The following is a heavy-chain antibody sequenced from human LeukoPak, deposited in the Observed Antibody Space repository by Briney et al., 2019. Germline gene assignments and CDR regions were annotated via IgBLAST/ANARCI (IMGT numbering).Heavy chain of an antibody. CDR2: ISESGST. Sequence: SETLSLTCTVSGGSVRSGRYYWGWIRQPPGKKLEWIGYISESGSTNYNPSLKSRVTISVDTSKNQFPLNLNSVTAADTAVYYCAKGILVGATGYSFDYWGQGTLVTVSA. V-gene: IGHV4-61*01. J-gene: IGHJ4*02. D-gene: IGHD1-26*01. CDR3: AKGILVGATGYSFDY. CDR1: GGSVRSGRYY.